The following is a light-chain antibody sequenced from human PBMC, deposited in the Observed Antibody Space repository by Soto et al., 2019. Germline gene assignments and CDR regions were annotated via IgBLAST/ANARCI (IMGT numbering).Light chain of an antibody. Sequence: EIVLSQSPGTLSLSPGERATLSCRASQSLNSFYLAWYQQKPGQAPRLLIYGSSNRATGIPDRFSGSGSGTDFTLTISRLDPEDFAVYYCQQYDISPRTFGQGTKVDIK. CDR1: QSLNSFY. J-gene: IGKJ1*01. CDR2: GSS. V-gene: IGKV3-20*01. CDR3: QQYDISPRT.